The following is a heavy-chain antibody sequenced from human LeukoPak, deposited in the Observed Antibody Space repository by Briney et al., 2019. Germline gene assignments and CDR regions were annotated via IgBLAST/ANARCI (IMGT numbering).Heavy chain of an antibody. CDR3: ARESPNYYDSSGSFDY. Sequence: PGGSLRLPCAASGFTFSSYSMNWVRQAPGKGLEWVSSISSSSSYIYYADSVKGRFTISRDNAKNSLYLQMNSLRAEDTAVYYCARESPNYYDSSGSFDYWGQGTLVTVSS. CDR2: ISSSSSYI. V-gene: IGHV3-21*01. CDR1: GFTFSSYS. D-gene: IGHD3-22*01. J-gene: IGHJ4*02.